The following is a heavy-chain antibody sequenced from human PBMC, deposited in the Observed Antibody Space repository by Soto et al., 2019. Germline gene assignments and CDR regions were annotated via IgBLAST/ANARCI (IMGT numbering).Heavy chain of an antibody. CDR1: GGSISSYY. J-gene: IGHJ4*02. V-gene: IGHV4-59*01. CDR2: IYYTGNT. D-gene: IGHD6-19*01. CDR3: ARARTSSAVDFDD. Sequence: SETLSLTCTVSGGSISSYYWSWIRQPPGRGLEWIGYIYYTGNTNYNPSLKSRVTISVDTPKNQFSLKLTSLTAADTAVYYWARARTSSAVDFDDWGQGSLVIVSS.